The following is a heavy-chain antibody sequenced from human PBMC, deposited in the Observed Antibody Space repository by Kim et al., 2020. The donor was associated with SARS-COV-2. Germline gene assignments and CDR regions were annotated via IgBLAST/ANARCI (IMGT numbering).Heavy chain of an antibody. CDR3: ARDIRLLWFGEPTVSFDY. V-gene: IGHV1-3*01. CDR1: GYTFTSYA. J-gene: IGHJ4*02. D-gene: IGHD3-10*01. CDR2: INAGNGNT. Sequence: ASVKVSCKASGYTFTSYAMHWVRQAPGQRLEWMGWINAGNGNTKYSQKFQGRVTITRDTSASTAYMELSSLRSEDTAVYYCARDIRLLWFGEPTVSFDYWGQGTLVTVSS.